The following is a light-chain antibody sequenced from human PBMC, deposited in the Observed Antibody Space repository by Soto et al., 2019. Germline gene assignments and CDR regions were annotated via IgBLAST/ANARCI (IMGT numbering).Light chain of an antibody. Sequence: EIVLTQSPGTLSLSPVERATLSCRASQTIDTHLAWYQQKPGQAPRLLIYGASNRATGIPDRFSGSGSGTDFTLTISRLEPEDFAVYYCQQYGSSGTFGQGTKVDI. CDR2: GAS. CDR3: QQYGSSGT. J-gene: IGKJ1*01. CDR1: QTIDTH. V-gene: IGKV3-20*01.